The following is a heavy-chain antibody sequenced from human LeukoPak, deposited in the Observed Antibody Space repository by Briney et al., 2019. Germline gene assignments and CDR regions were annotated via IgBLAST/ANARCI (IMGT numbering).Heavy chain of an antibody. J-gene: IGHJ4*02. V-gene: IGHV3-48*03. CDR3: ASRDLWSGKGFDY. CDR1: GFTFSSYE. Sequence: PGGSLRLSCAASGFTFSSYEMNWVRQAPGKGLEWVSYISSSGSTIYYADSVKGRFTISRDNAKNSLYLQMNSLRAEDTAVYYCASRDLWSGKGFDYWGQGTLVTVSS. D-gene: IGHD3-3*01. CDR2: ISSSGSTI.